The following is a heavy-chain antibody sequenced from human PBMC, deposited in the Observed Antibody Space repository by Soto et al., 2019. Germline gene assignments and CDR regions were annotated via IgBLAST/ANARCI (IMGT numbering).Heavy chain of an antibody. D-gene: IGHD3-10*01. Sequence: SETLSLTCAVYGGSFSGYYWSWIRQPPGKGLEWIGEINHSGSTNYNPSLKSRVPISVDTSKNQFSLKLSSVTAADTAVYYCARGDYYGSGSYSYYYYGMDVWGQGTTVTVSS. CDR1: GGSFSGYY. V-gene: IGHV4-34*01. CDR2: INHSGST. J-gene: IGHJ6*02. CDR3: ARGDYYGSGSYSYYYYGMDV.